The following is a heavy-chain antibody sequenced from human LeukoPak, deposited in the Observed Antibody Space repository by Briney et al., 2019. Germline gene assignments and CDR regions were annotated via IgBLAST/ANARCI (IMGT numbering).Heavy chain of an antibody. CDR3: ARDQTNLGYCSSTSCYTSYYGMDV. J-gene: IGHJ6*02. V-gene: IGHV3-7*01. D-gene: IGHD2-2*02. Sequence: QPGGSLRLSCAASGFTFSSYWMSWVRQAPGKGLEWVANIKQDGSEKYYVDSVKGRFTISRDNAKNSLYLQKNSLRAEDTAVYYCARDQTNLGYCSSTSCYTSYYGMDVWGQGTTVTVSS. CDR2: IKQDGSEK. CDR1: GFTFSSYW.